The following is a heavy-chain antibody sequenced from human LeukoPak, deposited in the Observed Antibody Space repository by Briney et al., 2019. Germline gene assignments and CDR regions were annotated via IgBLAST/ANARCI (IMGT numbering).Heavy chain of an antibody. CDR1: GGSISEYY. Sequence: SETLSLTCNVSGGSISEYYWSWIRQPAGKGLEWIGRVYFSGSTNYNPSLKSRVTVSVDTSKNQFSLKLTSVTAADTAVYYCARARGEVGIDYWGQGTLVTVSS. D-gene: IGHD3-10*01. J-gene: IGHJ4*02. CDR2: VYFSGST. CDR3: ARARGEVGIDY. V-gene: IGHV4-4*07.